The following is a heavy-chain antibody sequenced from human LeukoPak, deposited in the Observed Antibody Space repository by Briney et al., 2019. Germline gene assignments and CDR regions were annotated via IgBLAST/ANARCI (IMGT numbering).Heavy chain of an antibody. CDR1: GGSISSYY. J-gene: IGHJ5*02. D-gene: IGHD6-13*01. V-gene: IGHV4-59*08. Sequence: PSETLTLTCTVSGGSISSYYWSWIRQPPGKGLEWIGYIYYSGSTNYNPSLKSRVTISVDTSKNQFSLKLSSVTAADTAVYYCARLPHHSSSLNWFDPWGQGTLVTVSP. CDR3: ARLPHHSSSLNWFDP. CDR2: IYYSGST.